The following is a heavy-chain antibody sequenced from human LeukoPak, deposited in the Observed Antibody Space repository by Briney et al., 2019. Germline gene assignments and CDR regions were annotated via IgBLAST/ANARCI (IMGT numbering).Heavy chain of an antibody. J-gene: IGHJ1*01. CDR1: GYTFTDYY. V-gene: IGHV1-2*02. Sequence: GASVKVSCKASGYTFTDYYMHWVRQAPGQGLEWMGWINPDSGGTNYGKNFQGRVTMTRDTSIGIVYMEVNRLRSDDTAVYYCARVKERTKATIPDYFQDWGQGTLVTVSS. D-gene: IGHD5-12*01. CDR2: INPDSGGT. CDR3: ARVKERTKATIPDYFQD.